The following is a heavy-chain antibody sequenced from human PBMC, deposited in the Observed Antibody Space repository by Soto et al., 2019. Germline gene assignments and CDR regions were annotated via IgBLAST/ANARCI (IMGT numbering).Heavy chain of an antibody. Sequence: GESLKISCAASGFTFSSYGMHWVRQAPGKGLEWVAVISYDGSNKYYADSVKGRFTISRDNSKNTLYLQMNSLRAEDTAVYYCAKDGDTLAFLTDYWGQGTLVTVSS. D-gene: IGHD3-16*01. CDR3: AKDGDTLAFLTDY. J-gene: IGHJ4*02. CDR1: GFTFSSYG. CDR2: ISYDGSNK. V-gene: IGHV3-30*18.